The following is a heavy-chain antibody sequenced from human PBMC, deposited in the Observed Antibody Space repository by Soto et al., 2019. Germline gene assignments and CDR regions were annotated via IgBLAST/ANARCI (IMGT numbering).Heavy chain of an antibody. CDR3: AIVHTMGELPSCYSD. CDR1: GGSVSNGNNY. Sequence: SATLSLTCTVSGGSVSNGNNYWSWIRQTPVKGLEWIGYIHYSGPTNYNPSLKSRVNMSLDTSKNQFSLSLSSVTAPDTAVYYCAIVHTMGELPSCYSDWGQGALVTVS. J-gene: IGHJ4*02. D-gene: IGHD3-16*02. V-gene: IGHV4-61*01. CDR2: IHYSGPT.